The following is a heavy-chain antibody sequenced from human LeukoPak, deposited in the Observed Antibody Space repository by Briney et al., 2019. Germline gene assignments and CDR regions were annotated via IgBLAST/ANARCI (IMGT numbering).Heavy chain of an antibody. CDR1: GGSISSYY. D-gene: IGHD3-22*01. Sequence: PSETLSLTCTVSGGSISSYYWSWIRQPPGKGLEWIGYIYYSGSTNYNPSLKSRVTISVDTSKNQFSLKLSSVTAADTAVYYCARLNEYYYDSSGYYSTFDPWGQGTLVTVSS. J-gene: IGHJ5*02. CDR3: ARLNEYYYDSSGYYSTFDP. CDR2: IYYSGST. V-gene: IGHV4-59*01.